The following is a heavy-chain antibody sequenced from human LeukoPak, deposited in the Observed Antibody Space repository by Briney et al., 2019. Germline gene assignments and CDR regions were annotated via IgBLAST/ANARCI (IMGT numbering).Heavy chain of an antibody. CDR3: AKSPGIGTYGDRSTAVDY. J-gene: IGHJ4*02. V-gene: IGHV3-30*18. CDR1: GFTFSSYE. D-gene: IGHD4-17*01. CDR2: ISYDGTNK. Sequence: PGGCLRLSCAASGFTFSSYEMNWVRQAPGKGLEWVALISYDGTNKYYADSVKGRFTISRDNSKNTLFLQMNSLRAEDTAVYYCAKSPGIGTYGDRSTAVDYWGQGTLVTVSS.